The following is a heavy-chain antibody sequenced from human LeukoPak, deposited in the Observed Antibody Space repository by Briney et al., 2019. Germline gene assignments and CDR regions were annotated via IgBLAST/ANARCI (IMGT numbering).Heavy chain of an antibody. J-gene: IGHJ4*02. CDR2: ISGSGGST. V-gene: IGHV3-23*01. Sequence: GGSLRLSCAASGFTFSSYAMSWVRQAPGKGLEWVSAISGSGGSTYYADSVKGRFTISRDNSKNTLYLQMNSLRAEDTAVYYCAKDLNSASYYDSTGFDYWGQGTLVTVSS. D-gene: IGHD3-22*01. CDR1: GFTFSSYA. CDR3: AKDLNSASYYDSTGFDY.